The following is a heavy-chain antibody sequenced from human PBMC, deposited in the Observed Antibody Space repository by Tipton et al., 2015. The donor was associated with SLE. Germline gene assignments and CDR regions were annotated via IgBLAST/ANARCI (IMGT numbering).Heavy chain of an antibody. CDR1: GFTFSSYW. V-gene: IGHV3-74*01. CDR2: INSDGSST. Sequence: SLRLSCAASGFTFSSYWMHWVRQAPGKGLVWVSRINSDGSSTSYADSVKGRFTISRDNAKNTLYLQMNSLGAEDTAVYYCARDRSTSFYYYYYIDVWGKGTTVTVSS. D-gene: IGHD2-2*01. J-gene: IGHJ6*03. CDR3: ARDRSTSFYYYYYIDV.